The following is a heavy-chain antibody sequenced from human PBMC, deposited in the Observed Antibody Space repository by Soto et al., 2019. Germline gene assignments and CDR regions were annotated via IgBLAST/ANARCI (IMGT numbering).Heavy chain of an antibody. Sequence: SETLSLTCSVSGDSISSYYWNWIRQPPGKGLEWIGYFSYSGTTNYNPSLKSRITISADTSKNQFFLKLSSVTAADTAVYYCGRHLFSDVWGQGTKVTVSS. CDR3: GRHLFSDV. J-gene: IGHJ6*02. D-gene: IGHD2-21*01. CDR1: GDSISSYY. CDR2: FSYSGTT. V-gene: IGHV4-59*08.